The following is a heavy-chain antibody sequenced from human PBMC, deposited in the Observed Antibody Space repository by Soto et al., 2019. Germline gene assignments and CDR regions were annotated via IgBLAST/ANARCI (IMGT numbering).Heavy chain of an antibody. CDR2: TIPLFGTT. CDR1: GDTFKNSV. D-gene: IGHD3-10*01. V-gene: IGHV1-69*01. J-gene: IGHJ6*02. Sequence: QVQLVQSGVEVKKPGSSVRVSCKASGDTFKNSVISWVRQAPGQGLEWMGGTIPLFGTTDYAHKFKGRLTITTDASTTTAYMEVSRLTSEDTAVYYCVAELDFGKLSVVWGQGTTVIVSS. CDR3: VAELDFGKLSVV.